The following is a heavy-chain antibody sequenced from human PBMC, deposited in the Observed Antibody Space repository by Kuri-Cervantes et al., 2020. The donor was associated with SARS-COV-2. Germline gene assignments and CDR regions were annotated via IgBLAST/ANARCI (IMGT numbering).Heavy chain of an antibody. CDR1: GYTFTSYG. D-gene: IGHD6-19*01. CDR3: AREGGGIVVAGYYGMDV. J-gene: IGHJ6*02. CDR2: ISAYNGNT. Sequence: ASVKVSCKASGYTFTSYGISWVRQAPGQGLEWMGWISAYNGNTNYAQKFQGRVTITAAKSTSTAYMELNSLRSDDTAVYYCAREGGGIVVAGYYGMDVWGQGTTVTVSS. V-gene: IGHV1-18*01.